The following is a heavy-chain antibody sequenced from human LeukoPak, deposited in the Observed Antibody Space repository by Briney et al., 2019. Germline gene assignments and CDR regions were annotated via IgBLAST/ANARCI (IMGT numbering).Heavy chain of an antibody. CDR1: GFTLSSYA. D-gene: IGHD2/OR15-2a*01. V-gene: IGHV3-48*03. Sequence: GGSLRLSCAASGFTLSSYAMSWVRQAPGKGLEWVSYIQITGTPIHYADSVKGRFTISRDNAEKSLYLQLNNLRLEDTAVYYCVRSDRETFAFDIWGQGAMVTVSS. J-gene: IGHJ3*02. CDR2: IQITGTPI. CDR3: VRSDRETFAFDI.